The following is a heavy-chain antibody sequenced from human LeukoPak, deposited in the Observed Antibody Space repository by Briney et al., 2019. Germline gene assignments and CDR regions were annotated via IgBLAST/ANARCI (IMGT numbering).Heavy chain of an antibody. CDR3: ARANYYDSSGYFDY. Sequence: KTSETLSLTCTVSGGSISSYYWSWIRQPPGKGLEWIGYIYYSGSTNYNPSLKSRVTISVDTSKNQLSLKLSSVTAADTAVYYCARANYYDSSGYFDYWGQGTLVTVSS. CDR1: GGSISSYY. J-gene: IGHJ4*02. V-gene: IGHV4-59*01. CDR2: IYYSGST. D-gene: IGHD3-22*01.